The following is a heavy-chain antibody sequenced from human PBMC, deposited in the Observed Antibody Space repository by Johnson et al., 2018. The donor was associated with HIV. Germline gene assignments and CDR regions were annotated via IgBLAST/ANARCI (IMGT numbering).Heavy chain of an antibody. CDR2: ISYDGSNK. CDR1: GFTFSSYA. D-gene: IGHD3-10*01. J-gene: IGHJ3*02. Sequence: QVQLVESGGGVVQPGGSMRLYCAASGFTFSSYAMHWVRQAPGKGLEWVAVISYDGSNKYYADSVKGRFTISRDNSKNTLYLQMNRLRAEDTAVYYCTTYYGWAVDIWGQGTMVTVSS. CDR3: TTYYGWAVDI. V-gene: IGHV3-30-3*01.